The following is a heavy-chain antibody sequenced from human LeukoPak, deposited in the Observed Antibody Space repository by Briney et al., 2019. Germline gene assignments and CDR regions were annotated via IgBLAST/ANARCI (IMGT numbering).Heavy chain of an antibody. D-gene: IGHD3-22*01. Sequence: PSETLSLTCAVYAGSFSGSYWRWIRQPPGKGLEWIGVINHSGSTNYNPSLKSRVTISVDTSKNQFSLKLSSVTAADTALYYCARGSGGYDSSGYYRYYYYMDVWDKGTTVTVSS. J-gene: IGHJ6*03. V-gene: IGHV4-34*01. CDR1: AGSFSGSY. CDR3: ARGSGGYDSSGYYRYYYYMDV. CDR2: INHSGST.